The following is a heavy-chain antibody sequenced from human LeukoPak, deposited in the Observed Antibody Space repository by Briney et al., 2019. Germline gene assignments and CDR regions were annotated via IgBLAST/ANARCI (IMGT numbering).Heavy chain of an antibody. D-gene: IGHD6-19*01. V-gene: IGHV4-38-2*01. Sequence: SETLSLTCGVSGYSISRGYYWGWIRQPPGNGLEWIGNIYHTGSTYYNPSLRSRVTISVDTSKNQFFLKLTSVTAADTAVYYCARGLEGYSAGWSRFFEYWAQGTLATVSS. J-gene: IGHJ4*02. CDR3: ARGLEGYSAGWSRFFEY. CDR1: GYSISRGYY. CDR2: IYHTGST.